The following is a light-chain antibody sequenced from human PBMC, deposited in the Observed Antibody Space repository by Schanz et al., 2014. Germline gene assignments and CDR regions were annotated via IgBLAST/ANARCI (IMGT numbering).Light chain of an antibody. CDR3: QQYGGFPLT. CDR2: DAS. CDR1: HDINKF. V-gene: IGKV1-33*01. J-gene: IGKJ1*01. Sequence: DIQMTQSPSSLSASVGDRIPITCQASHDINKFLIWYQQKPGNAPKILIYDASTLERGVPSRFSGGGSGRSFTLTISRLQPEDVGTYYCQQYGGFPLTFGQGTTVQVK.